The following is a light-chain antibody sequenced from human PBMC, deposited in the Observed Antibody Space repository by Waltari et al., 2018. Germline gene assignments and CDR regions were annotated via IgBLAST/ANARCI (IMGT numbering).Light chain of an antibody. Sequence: QSALTQPAAVSGSPGQSITISCTGSSSDVGGYNYVSWYQKHPGKAPKILIYEVTRGPASMSDRCSGSKSGNTASLTISGLQAEDEAAYHCSSYAGTTLHVFFGGGTKLTVL. CDR2: EVT. CDR1: SSDVGGYNY. V-gene: IGLV2-14*03. CDR3: SSYAGTTLHVF. J-gene: IGLJ2*01.